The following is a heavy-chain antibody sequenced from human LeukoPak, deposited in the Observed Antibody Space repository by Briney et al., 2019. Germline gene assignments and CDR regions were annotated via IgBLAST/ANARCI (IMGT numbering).Heavy chain of an antibody. V-gene: IGHV4-59*01. J-gene: IGHJ5*02. CDR3: ATDPGEGWFDP. Sequence: SSETLSLTCTVSGGSISSYYWSWIRQPPRKGLEWIGYIYYSGSTNYNPSLKSRVTISVDTSKNQFSLKLSSVTAADTAVYYCATDPGEGWFDPWGQGTLVTVSS. CDR1: GGSISSYY. D-gene: IGHD3-16*01. CDR2: IYYSGST.